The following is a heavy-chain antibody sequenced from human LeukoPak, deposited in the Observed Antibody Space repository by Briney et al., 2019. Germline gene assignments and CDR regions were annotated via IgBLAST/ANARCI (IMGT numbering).Heavy chain of an antibody. CDR2: ISGSGNDI. D-gene: IGHD3/OR15-3a*01. CDR3: GTHAGRTGSDD. V-gene: IGHV3-11*01. J-gene: IGHJ4*02. CDR1: GFIFSGYY. Sequence: GSLRLSCATSGFIFSGYYMSWIRQAPGKGLEWVSYISGSGNDISYADSVKGRFTISRDNAKGSLYLQMNSLRAADTTVYYCGTHAGRTGSDDWGQGTLVTVSS.